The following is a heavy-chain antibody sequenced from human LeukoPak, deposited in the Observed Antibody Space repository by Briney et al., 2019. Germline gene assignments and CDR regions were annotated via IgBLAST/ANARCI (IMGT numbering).Heavy chain of an antibody. CDR1: GFTFSCYA. CDR3: AKDTPISVTTGSHAFDI. J-gene: IGHJ3*02. CDR2: ISGSGGST. D-gene: IGHD4-17*01. Sequence: GGSLRLSCAASGFTFSCYAMSWVRQAPGKWLEWVSAISGSGGSTYYADSVKGRFTISRDNSKNTLYLQMNSLRAEDTAVYYCAKDTPISVTTGSHAFDIWGQGTMVTVSS. V-gene: IGHV3-23*01.